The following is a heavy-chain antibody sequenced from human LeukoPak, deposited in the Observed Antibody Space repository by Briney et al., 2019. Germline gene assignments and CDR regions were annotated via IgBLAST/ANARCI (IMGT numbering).Heavy chain of an antibody. V-gene: IGHV1-69*05. J-gene: IGHJ3*02. Sequence: SVKVSCKASGYTFTSYYMHWVRQAPGQGLEWMGGIIPIFGTANYAQKFQGRVTITTDESTSTAYMELSSLRSEDTAVYYCARAYSKASLDAFDIWGQGTMVTVSS. CDR3: ARAYSKASLDAFDI. D-gene: IGHD6-13*01. CDR1: GYTFTSYY. CDR2: IIPIFGTA.